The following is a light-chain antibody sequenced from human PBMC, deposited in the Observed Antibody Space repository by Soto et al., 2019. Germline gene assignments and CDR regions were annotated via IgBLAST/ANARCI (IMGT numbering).Light chain of an antibody. CDR2: DAS. J-gene: IGKJ3*01. Sequence: AIQLTQSPSSLSASVGDRVTITCRASQGISSALAWYQQKPGQAPKLLIYDASSLESGVPSRFSGSGSGTDFTLTSSSLQPEDFATYYCQQFNSYPRTFGPGTKVDI. CDR3: QQFNSYPRT. CDR1: QGISSA. V-gene: IGKV1-13*02.